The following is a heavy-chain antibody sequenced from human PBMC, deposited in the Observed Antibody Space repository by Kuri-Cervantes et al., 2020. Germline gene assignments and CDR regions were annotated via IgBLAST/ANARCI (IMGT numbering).Heavy chain of an antibody. J-gene: IGHJ5*02. D-gene: IGHD3-10*01. Sequence: GGSLRLSCAASGFTFSSYAMSWVRQAPGKGLESLTNIKPDGTEKYYADSVKGRFTISRDNAKNSLYLQMDSLRVDDTAVYYCARDDTWQSGGGYYHDRRGQGTLVTVSP. V-gene: IGHV3-7*01. CDR2: IKPDGTEK. CDR1: GFTFSSYA. CDR3: ARDDTWQSGGGYYHDR.